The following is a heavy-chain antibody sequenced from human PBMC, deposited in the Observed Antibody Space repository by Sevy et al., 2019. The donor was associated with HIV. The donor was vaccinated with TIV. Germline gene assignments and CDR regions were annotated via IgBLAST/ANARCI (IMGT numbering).Heavy chain of an antibody. J-gene: IGHJ3*02. CDR2: VSFDGGSK. CDR3: VRERARSITFDI. D-gene: IGHD3-16*01. CDR1: GFTFNNFP. V-gene: IGHV3-30-3*01. Sequence: GGSLRLSCEASGFTFNNFPIHWVRQAPGKGLEWVSVVSFDGGSKYYADSVRGRFTVSRDNSKNTVYLQLNSLRAEDTAVYYCVRERARSITFDIWGQGTLVTVSS.